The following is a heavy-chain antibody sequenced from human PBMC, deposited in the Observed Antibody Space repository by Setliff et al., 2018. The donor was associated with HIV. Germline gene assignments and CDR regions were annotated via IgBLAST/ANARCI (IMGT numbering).Heavy chain of an antibody. CDR1: GYSISSGYY. V-gene: IGHV4-38-2*02. CDR3: ARIPQLLDYAMDV. D-gene: IGHD2-2*01. CDR2: IFHSGTT. J-gene: IGHJ6*02. Sequence: SETLSLTCTVSGYSISSGYYWGFIRQPPGKGLEWIGSIFHSGTTYYNPSLKSRVTMSVDTSENQFSLNVTSVTAADTAVYYCARIPQLLDYAMDVWGQGTTVTVSS.